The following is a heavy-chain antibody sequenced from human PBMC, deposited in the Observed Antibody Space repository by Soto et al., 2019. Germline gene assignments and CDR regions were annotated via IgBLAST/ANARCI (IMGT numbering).Heavy chain of an antibody. CDR1: GFTFSAYG. CDR2: LWYDGSNK. CDR3: ARVSSFRGDGYSHFDH. D-gene: IGHD5-12*01. J-gene: IGHJ4*02. Sequence: QVQLVESGGGVVQPGRSLRLSCVTSGFTFSAYGMYWVRQAPGKGLEWVAVLWYDGSNKYYADSVKGRFTISRDISKNTLYLQMNSLRAEDTAVYYCARVSSFRGDGYSHFDHWGQGTLVTVSS. V-gene: IGHV3-33*01.